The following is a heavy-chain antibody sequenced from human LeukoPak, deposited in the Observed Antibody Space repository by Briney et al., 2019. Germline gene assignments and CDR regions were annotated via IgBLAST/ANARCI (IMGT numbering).Heavy chain of an antibody. D-gene: IGHD5-12*01. Sequence: GGSLRLSCAASGFTFSSYAMSWVRQAPGKGLEWVGRIKSKTDGGTTDYPAPVKGRFTISRDDSKNTLYLQMNSLKTEDTAVYYCTTGHSGYDRKGYWGQGTLVTVSS. CDR2: IKSKTDGGTT. V-gene: IGHV3-15*01. J-gene: IGHJ4*02. CDR1: GFTFSSYA. CDR3: TTGHSGYDRKGY.